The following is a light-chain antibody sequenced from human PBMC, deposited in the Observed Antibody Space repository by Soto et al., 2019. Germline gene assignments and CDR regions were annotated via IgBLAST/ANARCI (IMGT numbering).Light chain of an antibody. CDR3: QTWGTGPSV. J-gene: IGLJ7*01. CDR1: SGHSSYA. CDR2: LNSDGSH. Sequence: HPVLTQSPSASASLGASVKLTCTLSSGHSSYAIAWHQQQPEKGPRYLMKLNSDGSHSKGDGIPDRFSGSSSGAERYLTISSLQSEDEADYYCQTWGTGPSVFGGGTQLTVL. V-gene: IGLV4-69*01.